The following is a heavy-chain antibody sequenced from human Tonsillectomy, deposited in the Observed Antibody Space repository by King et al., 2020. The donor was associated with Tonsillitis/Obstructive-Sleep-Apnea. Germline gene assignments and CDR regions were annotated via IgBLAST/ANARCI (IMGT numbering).Heavy chain of an antibody. CDR2: ISAYNGHT. V-gene: IGHV1-18*01. CDR3: ARDSMSHYYDSSGYYTFNY. J-gene: IGHJ4*02. D-gene: IGHD3-22*01. Sequence: VQLVESGAEVKKSGASVKVSCKASGYTFPNYGISWVRQAPGQGLEWMGWISAYNGHTNYAQKLQGRLTMTTDTSTSTAYLELRSLRSDDTAVYYCARDSMSHYYDSSGYYTFNYWGQGTLVTASS. CDR1: GYTFPNYG.